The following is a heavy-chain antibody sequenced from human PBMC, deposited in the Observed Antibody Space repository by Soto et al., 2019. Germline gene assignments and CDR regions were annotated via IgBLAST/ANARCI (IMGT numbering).Heavy chain of an antibody. CDR1: GYTFISFY. V-gene: IGHV1-46*03. Sequence: QVQLVQSGAEVKGPGASVKISCKASGYTFISFYIHWVRQAPGQGLEWMGIINPSGGSTNYAQRFQGRVIVTRDTSTNTVYMEPSSLRSEDTAVYYCARGLGSGDYWGQGTLVTVSS. D-gene: IGHD3-3*01. CDR2: INPSGGST. J-gene: IGHJ4*02. CDR3: ARGLGSGDY.